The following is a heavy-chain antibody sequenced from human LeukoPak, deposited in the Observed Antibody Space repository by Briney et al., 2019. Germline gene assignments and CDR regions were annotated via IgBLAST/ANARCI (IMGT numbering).Heavy chain of an antibody. CDR1: VYTFTIYG. D-gene: IGHD6-19*01. J-gene: IGHJ4*02. CDR2: ISAYNGNT. CDR3: ARSAGIAVAASGY. Sequence: ASVKVSCKSSVYTFTIYGISWVRKAPGQGPEWMGWISAYNGNTNYSQKLQGRVTMTTDTSTSTAYMELRGLRSDDTAVYYCARSAGIAVAASGYWGQGTLVTVSS. V-gene: IGHV1-18*01.